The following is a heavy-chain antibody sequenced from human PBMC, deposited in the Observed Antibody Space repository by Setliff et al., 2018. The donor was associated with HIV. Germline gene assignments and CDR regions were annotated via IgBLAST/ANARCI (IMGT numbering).Heavy chain of an antibody. D-gene: IGHD6-13*01. V-gene: IGHV4-38-2*01. CDR3: ARILVAAAGTGFDP. Sequence: SETLSLTCSVSGHSIRSGYYWGWIRQPPGKGLEWIGTMYHSGSANYNPSLKSRVIISIDKSKNKFSLKVSSVTAADTAVYYCARILVAAAGTGFDPWGQGILVTVSS. J-gene: IGHJ5*02. CDR1: GHSIRSGYY. CDR2: MYHSGSA.